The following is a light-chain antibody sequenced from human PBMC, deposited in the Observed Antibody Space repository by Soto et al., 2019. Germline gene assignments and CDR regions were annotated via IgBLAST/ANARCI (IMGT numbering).Light chain of an antibody. J-gene: IGLJ1*01. Sequence: QSVLTQPPSVSAAPGQKVTISCSGSSSNIGNNYVSWYQQHPGTAPKLIIYDVNYRPSGVSNRFSGSKSGSTASLTISGLQAEDEADYYCSAYTTSIALYVFGAGTKLTVL. V-gene: IGLV2-14*03. CDR3: SAYTTSIALYV. CDR2: DVN. CDR1: SSNIGNNY.